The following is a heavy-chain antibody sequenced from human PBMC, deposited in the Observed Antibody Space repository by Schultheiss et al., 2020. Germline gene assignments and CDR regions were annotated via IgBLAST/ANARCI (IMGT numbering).Heavy chain of an antibody. D-gene: IGHD2/OR15-2a*01. J-gene: IGHJ6*02. V-gene: IGHV3-30*14. Sequence: GGSLRLSCAASGFTFSDFAMHWVRQAPGRGLEWVAVISYDGSIKDYADSVKGRFTISKDKSRSTLYLQMNSLRAEDTAVYYCASLHFGYYYNGMDVWGQGTTVTVSS. CDR3: ASLHFGYYYNGMDV. CDR2: ISYDGSIK. CDR1: GFTFSDFA.